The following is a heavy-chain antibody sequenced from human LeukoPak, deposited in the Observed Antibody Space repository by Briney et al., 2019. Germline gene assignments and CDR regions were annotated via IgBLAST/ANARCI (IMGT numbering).Heavy chain of an antibody. D-gene: IGHD6-13*01. Sequence: GGSLRLSXAASGFTFDDFGMSWVRQAPGKGLEWISGINWDSGRTQYAASVKGRFTISRDNAKNSVYLQMNSLRAEDTALYYCARDPSSSTYWYFDIWGRGTLVTVSS. CDR2: INWDSGRT. CDR3: ARDPSSSTYWYFDI. CDR1: GFTFDDFG. V-gene: IGHV3-20*04. J-gene: IGHJ2*01.